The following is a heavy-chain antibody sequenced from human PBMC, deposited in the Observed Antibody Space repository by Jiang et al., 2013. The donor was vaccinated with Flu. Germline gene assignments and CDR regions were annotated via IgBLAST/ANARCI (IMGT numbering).Heavy chain of an antibody. CDR3: ATWRVDYDDYERHNWFDP. D-gene: IGHD4-17*01. CDR2: INPNNGDA. V-gene: IGHV1-2*02. J-gene: IGHJ5*02. CDR1: GYTFSAYY. Sequence: CKASGYTFSAYYIHWVRQAPGQGLELMGWINPNNGDAKYTQKFQGRVAMTRDTSISTAYMEVSRLKSDDTAVYYCATWRVDYDDYERHNWFDPWGQGTLVTVSS.